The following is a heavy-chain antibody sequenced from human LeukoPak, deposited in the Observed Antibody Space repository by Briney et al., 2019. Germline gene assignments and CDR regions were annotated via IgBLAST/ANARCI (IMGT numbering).Heavy chain of an antibody. V-gene: IGHV3-23*01. CDR2: ISGSGGST. CDR3: AKDRCGSSCFADFGY. CDR1: GFTFSSYA. D-gene: IGHD2-15*01. Sequence: GGSLRLSCAASGFTFSSYAMSWVRQAPGKGLEWVSEISGSGGSTYYTDSVKGRFTISRDTSKNTLYLQMNSLRAEDAAVYYCAKDRCGSSCFADFGYWGQGTLVTVSS. J-gene: IGHJ4*02.